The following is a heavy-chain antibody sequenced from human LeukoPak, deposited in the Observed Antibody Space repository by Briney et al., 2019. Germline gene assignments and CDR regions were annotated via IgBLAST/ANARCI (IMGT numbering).Heavy chain of an antibody. D-gene: IGHD3-10*01. CDR2: IIPIFGTA. V-gene: IGHV1-69*06. Sequence: SVNVSCKASGGTFSSYAISWVRQAPGQGLEWMGGIIPIFGTANYAQKFQGRVTITADKSTSTAYMELSSLRSEDTAVYYCARGFYYYGSGSYFDYWGQGTLVTVSS. CDR1: GGTFSSYA. J-gene: IGHJ4*02. CDR3: ARGFYYYGSGSYFDY.